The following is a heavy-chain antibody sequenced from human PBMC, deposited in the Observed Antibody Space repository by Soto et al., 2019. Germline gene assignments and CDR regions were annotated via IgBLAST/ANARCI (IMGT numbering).Heavy chain of an antibody. CDR3: AKDLIPNIVVVPAARSYYYYGMDV. V-gene: IGHV3-30*18. J-gene: IGHJ6*02. D-gene: IGHD2-2*01. CDR1: GFTFSSYG. Sequence: SGGSLRLSCGASGFTFSSYGMHWVRQAPGKGLEWVAVISYDGSNKYYADSVKGRFTISRDNSKNTLYLQMNSLRAEDTAVYYCAKDLIPNIVVVPAARSYYYYGMDVWGQGTTVTVSS. CDR2: ISYDGSNK.